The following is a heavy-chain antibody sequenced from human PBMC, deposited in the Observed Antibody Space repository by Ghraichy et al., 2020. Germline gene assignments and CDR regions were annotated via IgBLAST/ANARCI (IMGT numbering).Heavy chain of an antibody. V-gene: IGHV3-23*01. CDR2: IGGGGGDT. CDR3: AKEAYSGYWYYFDY. CDR1: GFTFSNYA. Sequence: GESLRLSCAASGFTFSNYAMTWVRQAPGKGLEWVSAIGGGGGDTYYADSAKGRFTISRDNSRNTLYLQMKSLRAEDTAVYYCAKEAYSGYWYYFDYWGQGTPVTVSS. D-gene: IGHD5-12*01. J-gene: IGHJ4*02.